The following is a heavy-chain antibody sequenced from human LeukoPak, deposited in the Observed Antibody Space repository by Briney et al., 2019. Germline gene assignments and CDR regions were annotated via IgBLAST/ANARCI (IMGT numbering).Heavy chain of an antibody. CDR1: GYSFTSYW. D-gene: IGHD4-17*01. CDR3: ATLGRTTVTPLVH. V-gene: IGHV5-51*01. CDR2: IYPGDSDT. J-gene: IGHJ5*02. Sequence: GESLKISCKGSGYSFTSYWIGWVRQMPGKGLEWMGIIYPGDSDTRYSPSFQGQVTISANKSISTAYLQWSSLKASDTAMYYCATLGRTTVTPLVHWGQGTLVTVSS.